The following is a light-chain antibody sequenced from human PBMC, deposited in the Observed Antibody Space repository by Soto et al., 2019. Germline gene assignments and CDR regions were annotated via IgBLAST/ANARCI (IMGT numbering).Light chain of an antibody. V-gene: IGLV2-14*03. CDR3: SSYATSGTNVI. CDR2: EVA. J-gene: IGLJ2*01. Sequence: QAVVTQPASLSGSPGQSITISCTGTNSDVGSYPYVSWYQQHPGNAPKLLIYEVADRPSGVSDRFSGSKSGNTASLTISALQAEDEAVYYCSSYATSGTNVIFGGGTKLTVL. CDR1: NSDVGSYPY.